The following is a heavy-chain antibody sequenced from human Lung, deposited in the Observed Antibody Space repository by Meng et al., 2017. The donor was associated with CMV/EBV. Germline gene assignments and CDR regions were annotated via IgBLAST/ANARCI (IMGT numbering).Heavy chain of an antibody. V-gene: IGHV1-69*10. Sequence: TCSSYAIRWVRQAPGQGLEWMGGIIPILGIANYAQKFQGRVTITADNSTSTAYMELSSLRSEDTAVYYCARGAHYDILTGYYTLFDYWGQGTLVTVSS. CDR3: ARGAHYDILTGYYTLFDY. D-gene: IGHD3-9*01. J-gene: IGHJ4*02. CDR1: TCSSYA. CDR2: IIPILGIA.